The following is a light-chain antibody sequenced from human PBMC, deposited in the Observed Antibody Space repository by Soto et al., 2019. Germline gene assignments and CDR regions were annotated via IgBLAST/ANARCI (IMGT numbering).Light chain of an antibody. CDR2: DAS. J-gene: IGKJ5*01. V-gene: IGKV3-11*01. Sequence: VVTQSPPTLSLSPGERATLSCRTSLSVSSYLAWYQQKPGQAPRLLIYDASSRATGIPARFTGSGSGTDFNLTISTLEPEDFAVYYCQQRQYWPPITFGQGTRLEIK. CDR1: LSVSSY. CDR3: QQRQYWPPIT.